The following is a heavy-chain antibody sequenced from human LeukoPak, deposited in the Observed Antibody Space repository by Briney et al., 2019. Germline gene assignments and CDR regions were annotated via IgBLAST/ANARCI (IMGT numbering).Heavy chain of an antibody. Sequence: GGSRRLSCAASGFTLSGYAMHWVRQAPGKGLEWVAAISSSGDSTAHADSVKSRFTISRDNSKNTVFLQMNSLRAEDTAVYYCAKTPGGYLDYWGQGTRVTVSS. CDR2: ISSSGDST. V-gene: IGHV3-23*01. CDR3: AKTPGGYLDY. CDR1: GFTLSGYA. J-gene: IGHJ4*02.